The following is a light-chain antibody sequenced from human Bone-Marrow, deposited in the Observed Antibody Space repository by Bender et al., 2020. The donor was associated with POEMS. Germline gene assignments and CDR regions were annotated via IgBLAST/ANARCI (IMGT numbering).Light chain of an antibody. J-gene: IGLJ1*01. V-gene: IGLV2-14*02. CDR3: CSYTTSSTFV. CDR1: SSDVGGHNL. Sequence: ALTQPASVSGSPGQSITLSCTGSSSDVGGHNLVSWFQQHPGKAPKLLIYEDDKRPSGVSNRFSGSKSGNTASLTISGLQAEDEADYYCCSYTTSSTFVFGTGTKVTVL. CDR2: EDD.